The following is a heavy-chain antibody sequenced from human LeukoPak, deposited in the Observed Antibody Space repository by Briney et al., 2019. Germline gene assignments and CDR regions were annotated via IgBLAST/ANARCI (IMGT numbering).Heavy chain of an antibody. CDR2: ISYDGSDK. V-gene: IGHV3-30-3*01. J-gene: IGHJ4*02. CDR1: GFTFGSYA. CDR3: ARGMYSSSLDY. Sequence: GGSLRLSCAASGFTFGSYAMHWVRQAPGKGLEWVAVISYDGSDKYYADSVKGRFTISRDNSKNTLYLQMNSLRAEDTAVYYCARGMYSSSLDYWGQGTLVTVSS. D-gene: IGHD6-6*01.